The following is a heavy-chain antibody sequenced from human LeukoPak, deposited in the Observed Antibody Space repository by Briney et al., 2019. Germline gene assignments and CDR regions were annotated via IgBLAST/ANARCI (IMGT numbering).Heavy chain of an antibody. D-gene: IGHD6-13*01. CDR3: ARGIIGAPGTDY. V-gene: IGHV3-7*01. J-gene: IGHJ4*02. Sequence: GGSLRLSSAASGFTFSSYWMTCGPHIPREGLEWVSNINQDGSENNYVDSVKCRLTISRENAKNSLYLQMESLRAAETAVYYCARGIIGAPGTDYWGQGTLVTVSS. CDR2: INQDGSEN. CDR1: GFTFSSYW.